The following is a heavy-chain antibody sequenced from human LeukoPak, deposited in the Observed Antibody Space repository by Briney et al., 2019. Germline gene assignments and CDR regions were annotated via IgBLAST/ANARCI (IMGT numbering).Heavy chain of an antibody. Sequence: GGSLRLSCAASGFTFSSYGMHWVRHAPGKGLEWVAVIWYDGSNIYHADSVKGRFTISRDNSKNTLYLQMNSLRAEDTAVYYCARASPDYYGMDVWGQGTTVTVSS. CDR2: IWYDGSNI. CDR3: ARASPDYYGMDV. J-gene: IGHJ6*02. V-gene: IGHV3-33*01. CDR1: GFTFSSYG.